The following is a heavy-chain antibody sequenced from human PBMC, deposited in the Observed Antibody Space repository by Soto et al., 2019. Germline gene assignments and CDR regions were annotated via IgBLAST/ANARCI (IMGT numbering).Heavy chain of an antibody. CDR1: GGSFSGYY. D-gene: IGHD6-13*01. CDR2: INHSGST. Sequence: QVQLQQWGAGLLKPSETLSLTCAVYGGSFSGYYWSWIRQPPGKGLEWIGEINHSGSTNYNPSLKSRVTISVDTSKNQFSLKLSSVTAADRAVYYCARAGLYSSSWSYWGQGTLVTVSS. CDR3: ARAGLYSSSWSY. J-gene: IGHJ4*02. V-gene: IGHV4-34*01.